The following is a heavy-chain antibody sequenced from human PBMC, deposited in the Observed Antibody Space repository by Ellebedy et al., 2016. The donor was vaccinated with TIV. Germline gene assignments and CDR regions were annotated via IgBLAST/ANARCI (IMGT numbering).Heavy chain of an antibody. CDR1: GFSFRSYA. J-gene: IGHJ4*02. V-gene: IGHV3-64D*09. CDR2: ISSDAGST. CDR3: VVAGSSWWLFFFDF. D-gene: IGHD2-15*01. Sequence: GESLKISCSGSGFSFRSYAMHWVRQAPGKGLEFVSAISSDAGSTYYADSVRGRFAISRDNSENMLYLQMSSLRIEDSAVYYCVVAGSSWWLFFFDFWGQGIRVTVSS.